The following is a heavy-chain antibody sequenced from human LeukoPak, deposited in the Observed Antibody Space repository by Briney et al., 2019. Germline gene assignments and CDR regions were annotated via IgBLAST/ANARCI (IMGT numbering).Heavy chain of an antibody. CDR3: AASSYYYMDV. D-gene: IGHD2/OR15-2a*01. CDR1: GFTFSSYA. CDR2: IYYSGST. J-gene: IGHJ6*03. Sequence: GSLRLSCAASGFTFSSYAMSWVRQPPGKGLEWIGYIYYSGSTNYNPSLKSRVTISVDTSKNQFSLKLSSVTAADTAVYYCAASSYYYMDVWGKGTTVTVSS. V-gene: IGHV4-59*01.